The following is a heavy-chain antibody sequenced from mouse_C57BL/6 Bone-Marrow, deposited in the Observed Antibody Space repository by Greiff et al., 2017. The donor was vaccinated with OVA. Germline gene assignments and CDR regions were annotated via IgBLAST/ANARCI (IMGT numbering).Heavy chain of an antibody. Sequence: QVQLQQSGAELVKPGASVKLSCKASGYTFTEYTIHWVKQRSGQGLEWIGWFYPGSGSIKYNENFKDKATLTADKSSRTVYMELSRLTSEDSAVYFCARHGYYGNYFTIVYFDVWGTGTTVTVSS. J-gene: IGHJ1*03. CDR1: GYTFTEYT. V-gene: IGHV1-62-2*01. CDR3: ARHGYYGNYFTIVYFDV. D-gene: IGHD2-1*01. CDR2: FYPGSGSI.